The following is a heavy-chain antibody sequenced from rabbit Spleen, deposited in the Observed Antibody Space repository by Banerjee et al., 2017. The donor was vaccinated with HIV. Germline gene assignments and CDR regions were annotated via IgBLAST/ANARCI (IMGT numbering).Heavy chain of an antibody. CDR1: GVSFSGSSY. CDR3: ARDTGTSFSTYGMDL. Sequence: QSLEEAGRDLVQPEGSLTLTCTASGVSFSGSSYICWVRQAPGKGLEWIACIETGSSDFTYYASWAKGRFTISKTSSTTVTLQMTSLTVADTATYFCARDTGTSFSTYGMDLWGPGTLVTVS. D-gene: IGHD8-1*01. J-gene: IGHJ6*01. V-gene: IGHV1S40*01. CDR2: IETGSSDFT.